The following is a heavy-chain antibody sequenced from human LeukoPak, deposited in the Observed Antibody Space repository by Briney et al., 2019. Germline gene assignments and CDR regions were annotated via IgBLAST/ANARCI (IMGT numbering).Heavy chain of an antibody. CDR3: ARDVVVVVAGYAFDI. CDR2: ISRSSNYI. J-gene: IGHJ3*02. V-gene: IGHV3-21*01. D-gene: IGHD2-15*01. Sequence: GGSLRLSCAASGFTFGSYSMNWVRQAPGKGLEWVSSISRSSNYIYYADSVKGRFTISRDNAKNSLYLQMNSLRVEDTAVYYCARDVVVVVAGYAFDIWGRGTVVTVSS. CDR1: GFTFGSYS.